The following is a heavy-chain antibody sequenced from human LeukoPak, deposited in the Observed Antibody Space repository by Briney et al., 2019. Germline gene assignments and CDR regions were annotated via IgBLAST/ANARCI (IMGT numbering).Heavy chain of an antibody. CDR2: INHSGST. CDR1: GWSFSGYY. V-gene: IGHV4-34*01. D-gene: IGHD3-22*01. Sequence: PSETLSLTCAVYGWSFSGYYWSWIRQPPGKGLEWIGEINHSGSTNYNPSLKSRVTISVDTSKNQFSLKLSSVTAADTAVYYCARGHYYDSSGYYYYYYGMDVWGQGTTVTVSS. J-gene: IGHJ6*02. CDR3: ARGHYYDSSGYYYYYYGMDV.